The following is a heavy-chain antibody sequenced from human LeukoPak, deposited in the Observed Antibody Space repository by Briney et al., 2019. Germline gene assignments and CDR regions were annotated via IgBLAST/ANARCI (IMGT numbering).Heavy chain of an antibody. CDR3: AMVPYDSSGYSVP. Sequence: PGGSLRLSCAASGFTFSSYGMHWVRQAPGKGLEWVGVISYDGSNKYYADSVKGRFTISRDNSKNTLYLQMNSLRAEDTAVYYCAMVPYDSSGYSVPWGQGTLVTVSS. J-gene: IGHJ5*02. D-gene: IGHD3-22*01. CDR2: ISYDGSNK. V-gene: IGHV3-30*03. CDR1: GFTFSSYG.